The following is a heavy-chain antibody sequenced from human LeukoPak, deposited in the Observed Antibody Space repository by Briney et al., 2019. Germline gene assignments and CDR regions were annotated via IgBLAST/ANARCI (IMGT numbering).Heavy chain of an antibody. D-gene: IGHD6-13*01. CDR3: AREDSSSWYKYFQH. J-gene: IGHJ1*01. Sequence: ASVKASCKASGYTFTGYYMHWVRQAPGQGLEWMGWINPNSGGTNYAQKFQGRVTMTRDTSISTAYMELSRLRSDDTAVYYCAREDSSSWYKYFQHWGQGTLVTVSS. CDR2: INPNSGGT. CDR1: GYTFTGYY. V-gene: IGHV1-2*02.